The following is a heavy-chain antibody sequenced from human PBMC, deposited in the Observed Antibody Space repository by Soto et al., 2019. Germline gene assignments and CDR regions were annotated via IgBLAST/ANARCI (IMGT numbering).Heavy chain of an antibody. CDR2: ISYDGSNE. V-gene: IGHV3-30-3*01. J-gene: IGHJ4*02. Sequence: QVQLVESGGGVVQPGRSLXLSCAASXXTFRSYAMHWVRQAPGKGLEWVAVISYDGSNEYYADSVKGRFTISRDNSKNTLYLQMNSLRAEDTAVYYCARARLDTPALDYWGQGTLVTVSS. CDR3: ARARLDTPALDY. CDR1: XXTFRSYA. D-gene: IGHD2-2*01.